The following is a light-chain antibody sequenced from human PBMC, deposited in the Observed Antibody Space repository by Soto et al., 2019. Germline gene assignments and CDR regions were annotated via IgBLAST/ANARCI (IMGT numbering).Light chain of an antibody. CDR3: SSYTGSSTLYV. CDR2: DVN. Sequence: QSVLTQPASVSGSPGQSITISCTGTSSDVGGYNYVSWYQQHPGKAPKLMIYDVNNRPSGVSNRFSGSKSGNTASLTIAGLQAEDEADYYCSSYTGSSTLYVFGSGTKVTV. J-gene: IGLJ1*01. V-gene: IGLV2-14*01. CDR1: SSDVGGYNY.